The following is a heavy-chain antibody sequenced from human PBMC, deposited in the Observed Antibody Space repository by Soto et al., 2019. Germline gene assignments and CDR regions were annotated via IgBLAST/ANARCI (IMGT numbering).Heavy chain of an antibody. CDR1: GYIFSHYW. CDR2: IYPDDSDI. D-gene: IGHD6-6*01. CDR3: ARPAREYDNSPGYLDY. Sequence: GESLKISCQGSGYIFSHYWVGWVRQMPGKGLEWMGIIYPDDSDIRYSPAFNGQVTIAVDKSSATAFLQWNSLRASDTAMYFCARPAREYDNSPGYLDYWGQGTLITVSS. V-gene: IGHV5-51*01. J-gene: IGHJ4*02.